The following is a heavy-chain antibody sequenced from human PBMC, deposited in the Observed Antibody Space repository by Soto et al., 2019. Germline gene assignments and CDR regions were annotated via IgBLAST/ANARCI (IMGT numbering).Heavy chain of an antibody. Sequence: GGSLRLSCAASGFTFSSYAMSWVRQAPGKGLEWVSTIGSGVSTYYADSVKGRFTISRDNSKNTLNLQMNSLRAEDTAVYYCARERGIAVAGQTYCYYGMDVWGQGTTVTVSS. CDR2: IGSGVST. J-gene: IGHJ6*02. V-gene: IGHV3-23*01. CDR3: ARERGIAVAGQTYCYYGMDV. D-gene: IGHD6-19*01. CDR1: GFTFSSYA.